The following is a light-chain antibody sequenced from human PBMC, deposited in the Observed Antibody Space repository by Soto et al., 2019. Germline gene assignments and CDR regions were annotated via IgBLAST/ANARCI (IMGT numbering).Light chain of an antibody. CDR1: SSDVGGYNY. J-gene: IGLJ2*01. Sequence: QLVLTQPASVSGSPGQSITISCTGTSSDVGGYNYVSWYQPHPGKAPKLMIYDVSNRPSGVSNRFSGSKSGNTASLTISGLQAEDEADYYCSSYTSSSTLVVFGGGTKLTVL. V-gene: IGLV2-14*01. CDR2: DVS. CDR3: SSYTSSSTLVV.